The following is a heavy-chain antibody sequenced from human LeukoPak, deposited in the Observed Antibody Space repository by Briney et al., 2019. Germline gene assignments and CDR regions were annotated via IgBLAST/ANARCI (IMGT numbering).Heavy chain of an antibody. V-gene: IGHV1-8*01. D-gene: IGHD3-9*01. Sequence: ASVKVSCKASGYTFTSYDINWVRQATGQGLEWMGRMNPNSGNTGYAQKFQGRVTMTRNTSISTAYMELSSLRSEDTAVYYCARGSVLRYFDWLATTADTGWFDPWGQGTLVTVSS. CDR1: GYTFTSYD. CDR2: MNPNSGNT. CDR3: ARGSVLRYFDWLATTADTGWFDP. J-gene: IGHJ5*02.